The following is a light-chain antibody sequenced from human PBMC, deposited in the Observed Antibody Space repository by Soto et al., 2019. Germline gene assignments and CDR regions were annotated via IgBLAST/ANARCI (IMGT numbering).Light chain of an antibody. CDR1: NSDVGDHNY. J-gene: IGLJ2*01. CDR3: SSYTSSSTL. CDR2: EVS. V-gene: IGLV2-14*01. Sequence: QSALTQPASVSGSPGQSITISCTGTNSDVGDHNYVSWYQQHPGKAPKLMIYEVSNRPSGVSNRFSGSKSGNTASLTISGVEAEDEADCCCSSYTSSSTLFGGGTKLTVL.